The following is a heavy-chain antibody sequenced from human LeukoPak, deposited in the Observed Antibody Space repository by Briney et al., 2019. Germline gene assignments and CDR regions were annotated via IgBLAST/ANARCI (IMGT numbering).Heavy chain of an antibody. CDR1: GGSISSGGYY. D-gene: IGHD6-13*01. J-gene: IGHJ4*02. CDR2: IYYSGST. Sequence: SQTLSLTCTVSGGSISSGGYYWSWIRQHPGKGLEWIGYIYYSGSTYYNPSLKSRVTISVDTYKNQFSLKLSSVTAADTAVYYCARGERIAAAGTTFLDYWGQGTLVTVSS. V-gene: IGHV4-31*03. CDR3: ARGERIAAAGTTFLDY.